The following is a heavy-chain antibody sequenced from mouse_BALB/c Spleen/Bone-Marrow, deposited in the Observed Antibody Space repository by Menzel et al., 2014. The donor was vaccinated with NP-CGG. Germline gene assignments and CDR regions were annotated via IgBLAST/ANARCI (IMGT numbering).Heavy chain of an antibody. CDR2: ISNTANGYTT. D-gene: IGHD2-4*01. CDR1: GFTFTDYY. CDR3: ARDTVITPHWYFDV. J-gene: IGHJ1*01. V-gene: IGHV7-3*02. Sequence: EVKVVESGAGFGQPGGSLRLSCATSGFTFTDYYMRWVRQPPGKALEWLGFISNTANGYTTEYSASVKGRFTISRDNSQSILYLQMNTLRAEDSATYYCARDTVITPHWYFDVWGAGTTVTVSS.